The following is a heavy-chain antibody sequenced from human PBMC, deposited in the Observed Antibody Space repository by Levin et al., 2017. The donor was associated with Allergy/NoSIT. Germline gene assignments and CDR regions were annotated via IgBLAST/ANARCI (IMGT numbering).Heavy chain of an antibody. D-gene: IGHD3-22*01. Sequence: SLKISCAASGFTFDDYAMHWVRQAPGKGLEWVSGISWNSGSIGYADSVKGRFTISRDNAKNSLYLQMNSLRAEDTALYYCAKDSTYYYDRSGAFDIWGQGTMVTVSS. CDR3: AKDSTYYYDRSGAFDI. CDR2: ISWNSGSI. J-gene: IGHJ3*02. CDR1: GFTFDDYA. V-gene: IGHV3-9*01.